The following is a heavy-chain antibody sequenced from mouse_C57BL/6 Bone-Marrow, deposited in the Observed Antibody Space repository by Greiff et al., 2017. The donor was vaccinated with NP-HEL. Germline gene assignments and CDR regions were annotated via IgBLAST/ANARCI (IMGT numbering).Heavy chain of an antibody. CDR2: IRLKSDNYAT. D-gene: IGHD2-3*01. CDR1: GFTFSNYW. J-gene: IGHJ3*01. V-gene: IGHV6-3*01. CDR3: TGGGGYYGFAY. Sequence: EVQLQESGGGLVQPGGSMKLSCVASGFTFSNYWMNWVRQSPEKGLEWVAQIRLKSDNYATHYAESVKGRFTISRDDSKSSVYLQMNNLRAEDTGIYYCTGGGGYYGFAYWGQGTLVTVSA.